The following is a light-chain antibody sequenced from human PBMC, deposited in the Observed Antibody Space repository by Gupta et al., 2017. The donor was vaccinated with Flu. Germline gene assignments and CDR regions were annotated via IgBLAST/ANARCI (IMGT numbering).Light chain of an antibody. CDR3: QSYHSDNPVI. CDR2: ENV. J-gene: IGLJ2*01. CDR1: SGSNGRNF. Sequence: SGSNGRNFVQGSQQRPGSSPTTVIYENVQSPSGIPARFHGSIDTSSNSASLTISGLKTEDEADYYCQSYHSDNPVIFGGGTKLTVL. V-gene: IGLV6-57*01.